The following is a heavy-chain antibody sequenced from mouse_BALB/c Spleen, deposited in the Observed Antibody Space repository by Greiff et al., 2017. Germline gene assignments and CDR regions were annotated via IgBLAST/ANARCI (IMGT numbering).Heavy chain of an antibody. CDR1: GYTFSSYW. Sequence: QVQLQQSGAELMKPGASVKISCKATGYTFSSYWIEWVKQRPGHGLEWIGEILPGSGSTNYNEKFKGKATFTADTSSNTAYMQLSSLTSEDSAVYYCARQEVRGYYYAMDYWGQGTSVTVSS. CDR3: ARQEVRGYYYAMDY. CDR2: ILPGSGST. V-gene: IGHV1-9*01. J-gene: IGHJ4*01. D-gene: IGHD2-14*01.